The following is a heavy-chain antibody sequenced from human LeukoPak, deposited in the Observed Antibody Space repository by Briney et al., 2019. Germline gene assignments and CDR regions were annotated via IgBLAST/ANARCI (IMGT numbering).Heavy chain of an antibody. Sequence: TGGSLRLSCAASEFTFSSYSMNWVRQAPGKGLEWVSSISSSSSYIYYADSVKGRFTISRDNAKNSLYLQMNSLRAEDTAVYYCARDARDYDFWSGYLFYYYYYMDVWGKGTTVTVSS. V-gene: IGHV3-21*01. CDR3: ARDARDYDFWSGYLFYYYYYMDV. D-gene: IGHD3-3*01. CDR1: EFTFSSYS. CDR2: ISSSSSYI. J-gene: IGHJ6*03.